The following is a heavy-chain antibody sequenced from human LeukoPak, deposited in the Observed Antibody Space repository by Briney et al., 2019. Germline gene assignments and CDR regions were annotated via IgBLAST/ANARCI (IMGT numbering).Heavy chain of an antibody. V-gene: IGHV3-7*03. Sequence: GGSLRLSCAASGFTFSSYWMSWVRQAPGKGLEWVANIKQDGSEKYYVDSVKGRFTISRDNAKNSLYLQMNSLRAEDTAIYYCAKDHSSGYSTYWGQGTLVTVSS. J-gene: IGHJ4*02. CDR1: GFTFSSYW. D-gene: IGHD6-19*01. CDR3: AKDHSSGYSTY. CDR2: IKQDGSEK.